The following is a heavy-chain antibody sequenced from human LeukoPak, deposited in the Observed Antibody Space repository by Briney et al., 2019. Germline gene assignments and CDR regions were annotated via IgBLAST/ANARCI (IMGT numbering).Heavy chain of an antibody. Sequence: PSETLSLTCAVYGGSFSGYYWSWIRQPPGKGLEWIGEINHSGSTNYSPSLKSRVTISVDTSKNQFSLKLSSVTAADTAVYYCARANWGSLDYWGQGTLVTVSS. D-gene: IGHD7-27*01. CDR2: INHSGST. CDR3: ARANWGSLDY. V-gene: IGHV4-34*01. J-gene: IGHJ4*02. CDR1: GGSFSGYY.